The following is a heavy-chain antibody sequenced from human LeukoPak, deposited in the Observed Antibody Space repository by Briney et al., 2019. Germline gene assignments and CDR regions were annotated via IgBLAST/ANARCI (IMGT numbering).Heavy chain of an antibody. Sequence: SETLSLTCTVSGGSISSRSYYWGWIRQPPGKGLEWIGSIYYSGSTYYNPSLKSRVTISVDTSKNQFSLKLSSVTAADTAVYYCARDWATYYYYYYMDVWGKGTTVTVSS. CDR1: GGSISSRSYY. J-gene: IGHJ6*03. CDR2: IYYSGST. D-gene: IGHD5-12*01. CDR3: ARDWATYYYYYYMDV. V-gene: IGHV4-39*07.